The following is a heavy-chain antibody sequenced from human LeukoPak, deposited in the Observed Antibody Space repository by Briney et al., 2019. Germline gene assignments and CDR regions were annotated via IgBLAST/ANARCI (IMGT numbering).Heavy chain of an antibody. CDR3: AKDCLRRSYYDSSGYYPWYFDY. CDR1: GFTFSSYG. J-gene: IGHJ4*02. Sequence: HPGGSLRLSCAASGFTFSSYGMHWVRQAPGKGLEWVAFIRYDGSNKYYADSVKGRFTISRDNSKNTLYLQMNSLRAEDTAVYYCAKDCLRRSYYDSSGYYPWYFDYWGQGTLVTVSS. D-gene: IGHD3-22*01. V-gene: IGHV3-30*02. CDR2: IRYDGSNK.